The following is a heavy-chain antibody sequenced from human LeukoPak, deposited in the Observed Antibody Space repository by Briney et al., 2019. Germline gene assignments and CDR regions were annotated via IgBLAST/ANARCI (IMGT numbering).Heavy chain of an antibody. CDR2: INPNSGGT. CDR3: AIIAVAGYFDY. Sequence: ASVKVSCKASGYTFTGYYMHWVRQAPGQGLEWMGWINPNSGGTNYAQKFQGWVTMTRDTSISTAYMELSSLRSEDTAVYYCAIIAVAGYFDYWGQGTLVTVSS. J-gene: IGHJ4*02. D-gene: IGHD6-19*01. V-gene: IGHV1-2*04. CDR1: GYTFTGYY.